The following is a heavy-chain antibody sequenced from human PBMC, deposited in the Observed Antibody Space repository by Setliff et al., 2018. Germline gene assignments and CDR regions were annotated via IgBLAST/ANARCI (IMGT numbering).Heavy chain of an antibody. J-gene: IGHJ4*02. D-gene: IGHD4-17*01. CDR1: GVSFSDYY. CDR3: ARNYGEQYGDSEAGYFDY. V-gene: IGHV4-34*10. Sequence: SETLSLTCTVYGVSFSDYYWGWVRQSPGKGLDWIGEINHSGTNNYDPSLEGRISISVDTSERQFSLKPSSVTAADTAVYYCARNYGEQYGDSEAGYFDYWGQGTLVTVSS. CDR2: INHSGTN.